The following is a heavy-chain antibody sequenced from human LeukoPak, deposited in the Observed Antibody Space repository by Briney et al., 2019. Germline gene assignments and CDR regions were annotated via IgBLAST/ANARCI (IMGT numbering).Heavy chain of an antibody. V-gene: IGHV3-7*03. Sequence: PGGSLRLSCAASGLSFNTYWMSWVRQAPGKGLEWVANIKRDGSEKYYVDSVKGRFTISRDNAKSPLYLQMNSLRAEDTAVYYCATQYSSGWYPYWGQGTLVTVSS. CDR3: ATQYSSGWYPY. CDR2: IKRDGSEK. CDR1: GLSFNTYW. D-gene: IGHD6-19*01. J-gene: IGHJ4*02.